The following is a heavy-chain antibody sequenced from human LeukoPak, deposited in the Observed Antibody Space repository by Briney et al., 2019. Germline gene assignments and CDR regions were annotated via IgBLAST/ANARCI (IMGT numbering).Heavy chain of an antibody. V-gene: IGHV3-15*01. D-gene: IGHD6-13*01. Sequence: GGSLRLSCAASGFTFSNAWMSWVRQAAGKGLEWVGRIKSKTDGGTTDYAAPVKGRFTISRDDSKTTLYLQMNSLKTEDTAVYYCTTIGARISAAAGTLLDYYYYMDVWGKGTTVTVSS. CDR3: TTIGARISAAAGTLLDYYYYMDV. CDR2: IKSKTDGGTT. CDR1: GFTFSNAW. J-gene: IGHJ6*03.